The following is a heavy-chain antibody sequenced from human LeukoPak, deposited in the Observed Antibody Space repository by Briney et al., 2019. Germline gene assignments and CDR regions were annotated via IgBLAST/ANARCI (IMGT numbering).Heavy chain of an antibody. CDR3: ARNRVQLWPNFDY. J-gene: IGHJ4*02. D-gene: IGHD5-18*01. V-gene: IGHV4-34*01. CDR2: INHSGST. Sequence: SETLSLTCAVYGGSFSGYYWSWIRQSPGKGLEWIGEINHSGSTNYNPSLKSRVTISVDTSKNQFSLKLSSVTAADTAVYYCARNRVQLWPNFDYWGQGTLVTVSS. CDR1: GGSFSGYY.